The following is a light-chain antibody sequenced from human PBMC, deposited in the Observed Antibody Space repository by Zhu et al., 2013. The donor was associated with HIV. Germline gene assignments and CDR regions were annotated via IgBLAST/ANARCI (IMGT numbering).Light chain of an antibody. Sequence: QSVLTQPPSASGTPGQRVTISCSGSTSNIGINAVNWFQQLPGTAPKLLIYNNNQRPLGVPDRFSGSKSGTSASLAISGLQSVDEADYYCATWGDSLNGLWVFGGGTKLTVL. CDR1: TSNIGINA. CDR3: ATWGDSLNGLWV. V-gene: IGLV1-44*01. CDR2: NNN. J-gene: IGLJ3*02.